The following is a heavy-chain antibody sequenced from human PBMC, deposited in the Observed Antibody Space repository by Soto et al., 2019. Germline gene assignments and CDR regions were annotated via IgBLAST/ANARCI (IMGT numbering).Heavy chain of an antibody. J-gene: IGHJ4*02. V-gene: IGHV3-33*01. CDR3: ASFGYYDSSGYVDYFAY. D-gene: IGHD3-22*01. Sequence: GGSLRLSCAASGFTFSSYGMHWVRQAPGKGLEWVAVIWYDGSNKYYADSVKGRFTISRDNSKNTLYLQMNSLRAEDTAVYYCASFGYYDSSGYVDYFAYWGQGTLVTVSS. CDR2: IWYDGSNK. CDR1: GFTFSSYG.